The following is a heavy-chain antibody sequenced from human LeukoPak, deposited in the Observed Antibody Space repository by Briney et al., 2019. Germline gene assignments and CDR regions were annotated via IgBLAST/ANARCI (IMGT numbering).Heavy chain of an antibody. D-gene: IGHD3-22*01. CDR1: GFTFSSYA. J-gene: IGHJ1*01. V-gene: IGHV3-23*01. Sequence: SGGSLRLSCAASGFTFSSYAMSWVRQAPGKGLEWVSAISGSGGSTYYADSVKGRFTISRDNSKNTLYLQMNSLRAEDTAVYYRAKDERYYDSSGYYPNGNFQHWGQGTLVTVSS. CDR2: ISGSGGST. CDR3: AKDERYYDSSGYYPNGNFQH.